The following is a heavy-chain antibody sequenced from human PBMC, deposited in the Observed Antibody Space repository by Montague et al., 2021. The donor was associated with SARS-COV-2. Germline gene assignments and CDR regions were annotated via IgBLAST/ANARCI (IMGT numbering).Heavy chain of an antibody. CDR1: GGSLNNYF. CDR3: ARVDSGGPGEY. J-gene: IGHJ4*02. CDR2: ISDSRTT. V-gene: IGHV4-59*12. Sequence: SETLSRNCTVSGGSLNNYFWSCIRQPPGKGLEWVGYISDSRTTKYNPSLQSRVTNSVDTARNPFSLKLLSVTAADTAFYYCARVDSGGPGEYLGQGILVSVSS. D-gene: IGHD3-22*01.